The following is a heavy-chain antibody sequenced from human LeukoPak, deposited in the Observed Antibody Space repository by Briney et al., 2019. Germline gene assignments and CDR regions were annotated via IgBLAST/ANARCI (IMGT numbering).Heavy chain of an antibody. CDR2: INHSGST. CDR3: ARYPDPPTYDFWSAQGMDV. V-gene: IGHV4-34*01. D-gene: IGHD3-3*01. J-gene: IGHJ6*02. CDR1: GGSFSGYY. Sequence: PSETLSLTCAVYGGSFSGYYWSWIRQPPGKGLEWIGEINHSGSTNYNPSLKSRVTISVDTSKNQFSLKLSSVTAADTAVYYCARYPDPPTYDFWSAQGMDVWGQGTTVTVSS.